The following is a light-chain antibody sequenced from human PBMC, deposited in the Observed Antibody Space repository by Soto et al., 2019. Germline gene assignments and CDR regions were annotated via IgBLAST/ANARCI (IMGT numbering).Light chain of an antibody. CDR1: SSDIGAYKY. CDR2: DAS. CDR3: SSFSSDSTPLV. Sequence: QSVLTQPASVSGSPGQSITISCTGTSSDIGAYKYVSWYQQHPGEAPKLIIFDASVRPSGVSNRFSGSKSGNTASLTISGLQPEDEADYYCSSFSSDSTPLVFGGGTKLTVL. V-gene: IGLV2-14*01. J-gene: IGLJ2*01.